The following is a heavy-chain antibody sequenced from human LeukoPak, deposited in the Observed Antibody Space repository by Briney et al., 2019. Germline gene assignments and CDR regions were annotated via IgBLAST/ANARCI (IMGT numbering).Heavy chain of an antibody. CDR1: GFTVSSNY. CDR2: IYSGGST. Sequence: GGSLRLSCAASGFTVSSNYMSWVRQAPGKGLEWVSVIYSGGSTYYADSVKGRSTISRHNSKNTLYLQMNSLRAEDTAVYYCARDQVDAFDIWGQGTMVTVSS. CDR3: ARDQVDAFDI. V-gene: IGHV3-53*04. J-gene: IGHJ3*02.